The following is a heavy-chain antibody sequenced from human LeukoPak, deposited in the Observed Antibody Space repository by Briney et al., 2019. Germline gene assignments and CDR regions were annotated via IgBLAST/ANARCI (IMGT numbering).Heavy chain of an antibody. D-gene: IGHD4-17*01. CDR1: GFVFSKNG. CDR2: IRHDESNK. J-gene: IGHJ5*02. CDR3: AKFSYGDYVA. V-gene: IGHV3-30*02. Sequence: GGSLRLSCATSGFVFSKNGMHWVRQAPGKGLEWVAFIRHDESNKYYADSVKGRFTISRDNSKNTLSLQMNSLRPDDTAVYYCAKFSYGDYVAWGQGTLVTVSS.